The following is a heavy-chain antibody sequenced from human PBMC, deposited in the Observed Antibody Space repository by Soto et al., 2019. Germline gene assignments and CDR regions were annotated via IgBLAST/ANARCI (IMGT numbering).Heavy chain of an antibody. V-gene: IGHV1-46*01. Sequence: ASVKVSCKASGYLFTAYSMHWVRLAPGQGLEWMGVVNPSGGSTKYAQNFQGRVTMTRDASTTTIYMELSSLRSDDTAIYYCAREENCSGGTCYSEYFHRWGQGTLVTVSS. D-gene: IGHD2-15*01. CDR1: GYLFTAYS. CDR2: VNPSGGST. J-gene: IGHJ1*01. CDR3: AREENCSGGTCYSEYFHR.